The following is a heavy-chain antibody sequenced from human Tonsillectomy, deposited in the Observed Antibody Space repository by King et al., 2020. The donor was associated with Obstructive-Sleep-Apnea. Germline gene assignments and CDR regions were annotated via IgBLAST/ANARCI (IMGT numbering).Heavy chain of an antibody. D-gene: IGHD5-18*01. CDR1: GFTFSSYW. CDR2: IKQDGSEK. CDR3: ASSRVDTTLVLDY. V-gene: IGHV3-7*01. Sequence: VQLVESGGDLVQPGGSLRLSCAASGFTFSSYWMSWVRQAPGKGLEWVANIKQDGSEKYYVDSVKGRFTISRDNAKNSLYLQMNSLRAEDTAVYYCASSRVDTTLVLDYWGQGTLVIVSS. J-gene: IGHJ4*02.